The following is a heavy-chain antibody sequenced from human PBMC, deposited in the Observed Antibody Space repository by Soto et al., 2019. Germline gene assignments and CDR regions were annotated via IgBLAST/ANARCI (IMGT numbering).Heavy chain of an antibody. CDR1: GYTFTSYA. J-gene: IGHJ4*02. CDR2: INAGNGNT. Sequence: GASVKVSCKASGYTFTSYAMHWVRQAPGQRLEWMGWINAGNGNTKYSQKFQGRVTITRDTSASTAYMELSSLRSEDTAVYYCARTLVLDRTRTAHFDYWCQGTLVTGSS. V-gene: IGHV1-3*01. CDR3: ARTLVLDRTRTAHFDY. D-gene: IGHD3-3*01.